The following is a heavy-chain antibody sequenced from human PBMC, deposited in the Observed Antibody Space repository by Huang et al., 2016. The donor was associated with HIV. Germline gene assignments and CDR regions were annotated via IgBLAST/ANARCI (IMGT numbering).Heavy chain of an antibody. CDR2: ISYDGRSD. D-gene: IGHD2-15*01. J-gene: IGHJ5*02. Sequence: QVQLVESGGGVVQPGTSLRLSCAASGFIFSNFGMHWVRQAPGKGLEGVAVISYDGRSDRYSDSVKGRFTISRDNDKNTLSLEMNRLRHDDTAVYYCAKESRWFSDFDQWGQGTLVTVSS. CDR1: GFIFSNFG. CDR3: AKESRWFSDFDQ. V-gene: IGHV3-30*18.